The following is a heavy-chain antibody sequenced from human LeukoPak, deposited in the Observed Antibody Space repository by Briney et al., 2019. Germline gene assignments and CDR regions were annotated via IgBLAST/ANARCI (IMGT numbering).Heavy chain of an antibody. CDR3: ARAPNVRDSHLYPLEYSSDHYFDY. CDR1: GFTFSSYA. Sequence: RPGGSLRLSCAASGFTFSSYAMHWVRQAPGKGLEWVSVIYSGGSTYYADSVKGRFTISRDNSKNTLYLQMNSLRAEDTAVYYCARAPNVRDSHLYPLEYSSDHYFDYWGQGTLVTVSS. D-gene: IGHD6-19*01. V-gene: IGHV3-53*01. CDR2: IYSGGST. J-gene: IGHJ4*02.